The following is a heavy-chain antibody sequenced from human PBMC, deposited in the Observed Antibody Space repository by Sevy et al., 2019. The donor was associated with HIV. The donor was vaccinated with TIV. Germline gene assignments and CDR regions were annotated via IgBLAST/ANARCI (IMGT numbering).Heavy chain of an antibody. CDR2: IKQDGSEK. D-gene: IGHD3-16*02. CDR3: AREGYYDYIWGSYRYFNDY. V-gene: IGHV3-7*03. J-gene: IGHJ4*02. CDR1: GFTFSNYW. Sequence: GGSLRLSCAASGFTFSNYWMTWVRQAPGKGLEWVAHIKQDGSEKHYVDSVKGGFTISRDNSKNSVYLQMNSVRAEDTAVYFCAREGYYDYIWGSYRYFNDYWGQGTLVTVSS.